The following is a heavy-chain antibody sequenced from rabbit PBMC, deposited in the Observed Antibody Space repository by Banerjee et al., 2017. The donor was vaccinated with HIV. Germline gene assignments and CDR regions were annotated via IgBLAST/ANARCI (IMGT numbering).Heavy chain of an antibody. CDR2: IYAGSSGST. CDR1: GFILSSSYW. V-gene: IGHV1S45*01. J-gene: IGHJ2*01. Sequence: QEQLEESGGDLVKPGASLTLTCKASGFILSSSYWICWVRQAPGKGLEWIACIYAGSSGSTYYASWAKGRFTISKTSSTTVTLQLNSLTAADTATYFCARASTYGYGGVTDSIGTFDPWGQGTLVTVS. CDR3: ARASTYGYGGVTDSIGTFDP. D-gene: IGHD6-1*01.